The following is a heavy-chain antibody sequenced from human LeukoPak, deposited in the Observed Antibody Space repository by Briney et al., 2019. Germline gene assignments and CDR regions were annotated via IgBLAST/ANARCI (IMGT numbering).Heavy chain of an antibody. J-gene: IGHJ4*02. V-gene: IGHV4-34*01. D-gene: IGHD5-18*01. Sequence: PSETLSLTCAVYGGSFSVYYWSWIRQPPGKGLEWIGEINHSGSTNYNPSLKSRVTISVDTSKNQFSLKLSSVTAADTAVYYCALTAMATYYFDYWGQGTLVTVSS. CDR1: GGSFSVYY. CDR2: INHSGST. CDR3: ALTAMATYYFDY.